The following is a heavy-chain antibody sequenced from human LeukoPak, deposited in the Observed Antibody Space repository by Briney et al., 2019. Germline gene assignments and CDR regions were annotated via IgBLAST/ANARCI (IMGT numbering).Heavy chain of an antibody. CDR2: IYYSGGT. J-gene: IGHJ3*02. D-gene: IGHD1-26*01. CDR1: GGSISSSSDY. Sequence: PSETLSLTCTVSGGSISSSSDYWGWIRQPPGKGLEWIGSIYYSGGTYYNPSLKSRVTISVDTSKNQFSLKLSSVTAADTAVYYCARLMGSSKAFDIWGQGTMVTVSS. CDR3: ARLMGSSKAFDI. V-gene: IGHV4-39*01.